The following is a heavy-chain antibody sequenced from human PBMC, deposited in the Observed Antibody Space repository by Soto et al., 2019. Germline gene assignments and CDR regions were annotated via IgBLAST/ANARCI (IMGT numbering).Heavy chain of an antibody. CDR3: ARDVESSGRLEYFQH. V-gene: IGHV3-53*01. J-gene: IGHJ1*01. D-gene: IGHD3-22*01. CDR1: GFTVSSNY. Sequence: EVQLVESGGGLIQPGGSLRLSCAASGFTVSSNYMSWVRQAPGKGLEWVSVIYSGGSTYYADCVKGRFTISRDNSKNTLYLQMNSLRAEDTAVYYCARDVESSGRLEYFQHWGQGTLVTVSS. CDR2: IYSGGST.